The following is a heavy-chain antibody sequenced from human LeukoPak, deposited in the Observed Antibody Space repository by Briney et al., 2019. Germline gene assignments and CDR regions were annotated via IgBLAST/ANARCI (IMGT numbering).Heavy chain of an antibody. V-gene: IGHV3-30*02. J-gene: IGHJ4*02. CDR2: IRYDGSNK. Sequence: GGSLRLSCAASGFTFSSYGMHWVRQAPGKGLEWVAFIRYDGSNKYYADSVKGRFTISRDNSKNTLYLQMNSLRAEDTAVYYCAKDRESGSKKVYYFDYWGQGTLVTVSS. CDR3: AKDRESGSKKVYYFDY. D-gene: IGHD1-26*01. CDR1: GFTFSSYG.